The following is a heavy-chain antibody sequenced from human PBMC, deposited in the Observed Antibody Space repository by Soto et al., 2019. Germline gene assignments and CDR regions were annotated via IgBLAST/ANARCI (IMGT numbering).Heavy chain of an antibody. V-gene: IGHV1-18*01. CDR3: ARDRHRGTMIVPLVP. D-gene: IGHD3-22*01. Sequence: ASVKVSCKASGYTFTSYGISWVRQAPGQGLEWMGWISAYNGNTNYAQKLQGRVTMTTDTSTSTAYMELRSLRSDDTAVYYCARDRHRGTMIVPLVPWGQGTLVTVSS. CDR2: ISAYNGNT. J-gene: IGHJ5*02. CDR1: GYTFTSYG.